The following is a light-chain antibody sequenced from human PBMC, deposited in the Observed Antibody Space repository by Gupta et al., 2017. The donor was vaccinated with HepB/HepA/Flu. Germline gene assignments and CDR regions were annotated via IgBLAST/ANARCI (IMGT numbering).Light chain of an antibody. CDR1: LDINKD. J-gene: IGKJ2*01. V-gene: IGKV3-11*01. Sequence: EVLLTQSPATLSLSPGERATLSCNSSLDINKDLAWYQQKGGQAPRLLIYGASRRVTGIPDRFSGSGCGTHFALTVSSRDPEDFAVYFCQRQTYGHAYTFGQGTKLEI. CDR3: QRQTYGHAYT. CDR2: GAS.